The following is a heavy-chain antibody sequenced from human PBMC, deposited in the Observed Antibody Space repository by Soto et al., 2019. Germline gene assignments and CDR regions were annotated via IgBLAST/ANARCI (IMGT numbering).Heavy chain of an antibody. Sequence: SETLSLTCTVSGGSISSGYYWSWIRQHPVKGLEWIGYIYYSGNTYYNPSLKSRVSISLDTSKSQFSLKLDSVTAADTAVYYCARGPPTGAFDYWGQGTLVTVSS. CDR3: ARGPPTGAFDY. CDR2: IYYSGNT. D-gene: IGHD1-1*01. J-gene: IGHJ4*02. V-gene: IGHV4-31*03. CDR1: GGSISSGYY.